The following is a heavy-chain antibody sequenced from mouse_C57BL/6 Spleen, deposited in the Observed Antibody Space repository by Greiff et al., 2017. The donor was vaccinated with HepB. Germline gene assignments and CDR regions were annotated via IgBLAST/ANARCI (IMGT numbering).Heavy chain of an antibody. D-gene: IGHD1-1*01. CDR3: AIGAPNYGYFDY. J-gene: IGHJ2*01. CDR2: INPYNGGT. Sequence: EVQLQQSGPVLVKPGASVKMSCKASGYTFTDYYMNWVKQSHGKSLEWIGVINPYNGGTGYNQKFKGQATLTGDKSTSTAYMELNSLTSEDSAVYYCAIGAPNYGYFDYWGQGTTLTVSS. V-gene: IGHV1-19*01. CDR1: GYTFTDYY.